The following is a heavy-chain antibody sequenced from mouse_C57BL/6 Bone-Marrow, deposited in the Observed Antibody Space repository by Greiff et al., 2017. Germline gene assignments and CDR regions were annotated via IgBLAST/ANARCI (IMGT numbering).Heavy chain of an antibody. CDR3: ARGPYWYCDV. CDR1: GYTFTSYW. CDR2: IDPSDSYT. J-gene: IGHJ1*03. Sequence: VQLQQPGAELVKPGASVKLSCKASGYTFTSYWMQWVKQRPGQGLEWIGEIDPSDSYTNYNQKFKGKATLTVDTSSSTAYMQLSSLTSEDSAVYYCARGPYWYCDVWGTGTTVTVSS. V-gene: IGHV1-50*01.